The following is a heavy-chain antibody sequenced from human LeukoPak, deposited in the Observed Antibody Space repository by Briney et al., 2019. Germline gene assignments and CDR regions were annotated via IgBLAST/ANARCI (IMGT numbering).Heavy chain of an antibody. D-gene: IGHD1-7*01. Sequence: SETLSLTCSVSGDSITTFYWSWVRQAPGKGLECIGFIYLNGDTSYNPSLKGRATLSLDTSRNQFSLRLTSVTAADTAVYYCAKTARTFPSWGPGILVTVSS. CDR3: AKTARTFPS. CDR1: GDSITTFY. CDR2: IYLNGDT. J-gene: IGHJ5*02. V-gene: IGHV4-4*09.